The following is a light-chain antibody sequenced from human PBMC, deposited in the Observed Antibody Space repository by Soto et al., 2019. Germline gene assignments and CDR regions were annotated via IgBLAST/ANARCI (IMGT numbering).Light chain of an antibody. Sequence: DIQMTQSPSSLSASVGDRVTIACRESQSINTFLNWYEVKPGKAPKLLIYAASSLQSGVPSRFSGSGSGTDFTLTISSLQPEDFATYYCQQSYSIPWTFGQGTKVEIK. CDR2: AAS. CDR3: QQSYSIPWT. CDR1: QSINTF. J-gene: IGKJ1*01. V-gene: IGKV1-39*01.